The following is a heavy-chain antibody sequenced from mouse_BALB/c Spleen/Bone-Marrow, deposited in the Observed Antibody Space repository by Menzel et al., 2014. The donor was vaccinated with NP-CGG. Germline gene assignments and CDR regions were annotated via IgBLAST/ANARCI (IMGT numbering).Heavy chain of an antibody. Sequence: EVQGVESGGDLVKPGGSLKLSCAASGFTFSNYGMSWVRQTPDKRLEWVATISSGGSYTYFPDSVKGRFTISRDNAKNTLYLQMNSPKSEDAAMYYCARLTPDYAMDYWGQGTSVTVSS. CDR1: GFTFSNYG. CDR3: ARLTPDYAMDY. J-gene: IGHJ4*01. V-gene: IGHV5-6*01. D-gene: IGHD1-3*01. CDR2: ISSGGSYT.